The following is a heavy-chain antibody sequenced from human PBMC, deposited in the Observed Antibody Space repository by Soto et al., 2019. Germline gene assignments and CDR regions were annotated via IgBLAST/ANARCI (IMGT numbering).Heavy chain of an antibody. V-gene: IGHV4-59*08. CDR2: IYYSGST. J-gene: IGHJ4*02. Sequence: QLQLQESGPGLVKPSETLSLTCTVSGGSISSYYWSWIRQPPGKGLEWIGYIYYSGSTNYNPSLKIQVTFSGDTSKNQSSRMPSSVPAADTAVYYCAWRYGGTLDSWGQGTLVTVSS. CDR1: GGSISSYY. D-gene: IGHD4-17*01. CDR3: AWRYGGTLDS.